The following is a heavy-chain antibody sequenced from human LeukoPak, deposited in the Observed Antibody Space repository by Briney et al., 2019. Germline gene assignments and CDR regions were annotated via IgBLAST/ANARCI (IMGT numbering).Heavy chain of an antibody. CDR1: GGTFSSYV. V-gene: IGHV1-69*01. CDR3: VRASLLRGLVGYYFDS. CDR2: IIPIFGTA. D-gene: IGHD3-16*02. Sequence: SVKVSCKASGGTFSSYVISWVRQAPGQGLEWMGGIIPIFGTANYAQKFQGRVTITADESTSTAYMELSSLRSEDTAVYFCVRASLLRGLVGYYFDSWGQGTPVTVFS. J-gene: IGHJ4*02.